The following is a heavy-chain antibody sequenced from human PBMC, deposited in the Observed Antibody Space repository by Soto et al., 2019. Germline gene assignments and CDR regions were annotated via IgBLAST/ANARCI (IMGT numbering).Heavy chain of an antibody. D-gene: IGHD1-1*01. J-gene: IGHJ4*02. CDR2: IKTKTDGGTT. CDR1: GFSFSDAW. Sequence: VGSLRLSCAASGFSFSDAWMTWVRQAPGAGLEWVGRIKTKTDGGTTDYAAPVKGRFTISRDASKTTLYLQMNSLRTEDTAIYYCTTDPHSTGTKYWGQGTLVTVSS. CDR3: TTDPHSTGTKY. V-gene: IGHV3-15*01.